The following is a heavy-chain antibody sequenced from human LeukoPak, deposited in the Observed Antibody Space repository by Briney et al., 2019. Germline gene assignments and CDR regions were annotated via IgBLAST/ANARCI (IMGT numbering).Heavy chain of an antibody. V-gene: IGHV1-24*01. CDR2: FDPEDGET. Sequence: ASVKVSCKVSGYTLTELSMHWVRQAPGKGLEWMGGFDPEDGETIYAQKFQGRVTMTEDTSTDTAYMELSSLRSEDTAVYYCATVPRPPYYYDSSGYSTHFDYWGQGTLVTVSS. D-gene: IGHD3-22*01. CDR1: GYTLTELS. J-gene: IGHJ4*02. CDR3: ATVPRPPYYYDSSGYSTHFDY.